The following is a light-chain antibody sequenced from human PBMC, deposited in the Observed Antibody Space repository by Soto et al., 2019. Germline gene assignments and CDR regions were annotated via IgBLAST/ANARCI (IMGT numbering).Light chain of an antibody. Sequence: TQLSSSPSSPGGRRVPPTCRARQGISSYLAWLQQKPGKAPKLLIYAASTLQSGVPSRFSGSGSGTDFTLTISSLQPEDFATYYCQQLDNFPLTFGQGTRLE. V-gene: IGKV1-9*01. CDR1: QGISSY. CDR2: AAS. CDR3: QQLDNFPLT. J-gene: IGKJ5*01.